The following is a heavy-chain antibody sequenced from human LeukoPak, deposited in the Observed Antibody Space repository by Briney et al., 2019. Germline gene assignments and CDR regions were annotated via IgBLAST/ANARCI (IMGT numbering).Heavy chain of an antibody. Sequence: GGSLTLSCAASGFTFSDYWMHWVRQAPGKGLVWVSRISSDGSRVTYADSVKGRFTISRDNAKNTLYLQMNSLRAEDTAVYYCAKERSSGWHLFDYWGQGTLVTVSS. D-gene: IGHD6-19*01. J-gene: IGHJ4*02. CDR2: ISSDGSRV. V-gene: IGHV3-74*01. CDR3: AKERSSGWHLFDY. CDR1: GFTFSDYW.